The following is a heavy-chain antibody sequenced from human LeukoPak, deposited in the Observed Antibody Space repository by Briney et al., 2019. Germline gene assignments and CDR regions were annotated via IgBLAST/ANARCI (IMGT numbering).Heavy chain of an antibody. V-gene: IGHV4-34*01. J-gene: IGHJ4*02. CDR3: ARRQYYYDSSGSG. D-gene: IGHD3-22*01. CDR2: INHSGST. CDR1: GGSFSGYY. Sequence: SETLSLTCAVYGGSFSGYYWSWIRQPPGKGLEWIGEINHSGSTNYNPSLKSRVTISVDTSKNQFSLKLSSVTAADTAVYYCARRQYYYDSSGSGWGQGTLVTVSS.